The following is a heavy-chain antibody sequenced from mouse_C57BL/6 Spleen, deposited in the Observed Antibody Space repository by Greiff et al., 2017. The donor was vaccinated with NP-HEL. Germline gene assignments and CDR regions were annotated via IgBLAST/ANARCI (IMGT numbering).Heavy chain of an antibody. Sequence: EVNLVESGGGLVKPGGSLKLSCAASGFTFSSYAMSWVRQTPEKRLEWVATISDGGSYTYYPDNVKGRFTISRDNAKNNLYLQMSHLKSEDTAMYYCARDPHYDVYLDYWGQGTTLTVSS. V-gene: IGHV5-4*01. CDR3: ARDPHYDVYLDY. J-gene: IGHJ2*01. D-gene: IGHD2-4*01. CDR1: GFTFSSYA. CDR2: ISDGGSYT.